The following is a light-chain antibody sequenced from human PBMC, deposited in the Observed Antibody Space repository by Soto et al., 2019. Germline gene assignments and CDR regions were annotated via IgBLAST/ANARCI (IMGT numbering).Light chain of an antibody. J-gene: IGKJ4*01. V-gene: IGKV3-11*01. CDR2: DAS. Sequence: EIVLTQSPVTLYLSPGEGASFYCRASQSVSISLAWYQQKPGQAPRLLIYDASNRTTGIPARFSGRGSGTDFTIIISRLEPEDFAVYYCQQRYNRLSFGGGTKVEIK. CDR3: QQRYNRLS. CDR1: QSVSIS.